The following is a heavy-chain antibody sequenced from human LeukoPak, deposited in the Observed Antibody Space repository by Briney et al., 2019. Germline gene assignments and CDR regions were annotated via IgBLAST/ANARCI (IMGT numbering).Heavy chain of an antibody. D-gene: IGHD1-1*01. CDR2: ISGNGDIT. J-gene: IGHJ4*02. V-gene: IGHV3-23*01. CDR1: GFTFSSYA. Sequence: GESLRLSCAASGFTFSSYAMSWVRQAPEKGLEWVSAISGNGDITYYADTVKGRFSGSRDNSKNTLYLQLNSLRAEDTAVYYCAKDLRGTLSSRGPFEYWGQGTLVTVSS. CDR3: AKDLRGTLSSRGPFEY.